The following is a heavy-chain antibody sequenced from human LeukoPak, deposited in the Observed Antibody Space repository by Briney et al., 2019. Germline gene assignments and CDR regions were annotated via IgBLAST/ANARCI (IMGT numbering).Heavy chain of an antibody. CDR1: GFTFSSCA. CDR3: AKESTQVIEVYFDS. CDR2: ITGSGGTS. V-gene: IGHV3-23*01. Sequence: GGSLRLSCTASGFTFSSCAMSWVRQAPGKGLQWVSTITGSGGTSYYADSVKGRFTISRDNSKNTLYLEMNSLRADDTAVYFCAKESTQVIEVYFDSWGQGTLVTVSS. J-gene: IGHJ4*02. D-gene: IGHD2/OR15-2a*01.